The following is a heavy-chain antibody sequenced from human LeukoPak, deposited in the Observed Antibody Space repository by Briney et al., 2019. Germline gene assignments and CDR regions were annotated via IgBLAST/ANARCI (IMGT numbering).Heavy chain of an antibody. CDR1: GGSISSGGYY. CDR2: IYYSGST. CDR3: ARVTGYMTEDYFDY. D-gene: IGHD6-13*01. V-gene: IGHV4-61*08. Sequence: SETLSLTCAVSGGSISSGGYYWSWIRQPPGKGLEWIGYIYYSGSTNYNPSLKSRVTISVDTSKNQFSLRLSSVTAADTAVYYCARVTGYMTEDYFDYWGQGTLITVSS. J-gene: IGHJ4*02.